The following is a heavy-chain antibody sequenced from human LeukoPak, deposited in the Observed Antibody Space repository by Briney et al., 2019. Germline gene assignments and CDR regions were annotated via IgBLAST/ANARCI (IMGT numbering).Heavy chain of an antibody. CDR3: ARAWATDYFDY. J-gene: IGHJ4*02. CDR1: GGSISSYY. Sequence: PSETLSLTCTVSGGSISSYYWSWIRQLPGKGLEWIGYMYYSGTINYNPSLKSRVTISVDTSKNQFSLKLSSVTAADTAMYYCARAWATDYFDYWGQGTLVTVSS. V-gene: IGHV4-59*01. CDR2: MYYSGTI.